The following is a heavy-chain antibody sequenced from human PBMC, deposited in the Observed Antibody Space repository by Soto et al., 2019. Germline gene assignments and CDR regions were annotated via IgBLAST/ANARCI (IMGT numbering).Heavy chain of an antibody. CDR2: ISGSGDST. Sequence: EVQLLESGGGSVQPGGSLRLSCAASGFTFSRYAMSWVRQAPGKGLEWVSSISGSGDSTYYADSVKGRFTISRDNSKNTLYLQINSLRAEDTAVLYCAKDRGGGFDDWGPGTLVTVSS. V-gene: IGHV3-23*01. CDR3: AKDRGGGFDD. J-gene: IGHJ4*02. CDR1: GFTFSRYA. D-gene: IGHD3-10*01.